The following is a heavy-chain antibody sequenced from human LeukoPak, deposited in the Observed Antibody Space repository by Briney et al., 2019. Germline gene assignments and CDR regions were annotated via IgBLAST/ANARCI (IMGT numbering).Heavy chain of an antibody. CDR1: GFTFSSYG. D-gene: IGHD3-22*01. Sequence: SLRLSCAASGFTFSSYGMHWVRQAPGKGLEWVAVISYDGSNKYYADSVKGRFTISRDNSKNTLYLQMNSLRAEDTAVYYWAKVEDDSSGYPIDYWGQGTLVTVSS. J-gene: IGHJ4*02. V-gene: IGHV3-30*18. CDR2: ISYDGSNK. CDR3: AKVEDDSSGYPIDY.